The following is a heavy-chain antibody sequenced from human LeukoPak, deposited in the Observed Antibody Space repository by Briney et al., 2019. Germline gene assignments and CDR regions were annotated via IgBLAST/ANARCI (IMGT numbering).Heavy chain of an antibody. CDR3: ASSLTYYYGSGSYRKVSYYFDY. CDR1: GYTFTSYY. J-gene: IGHJ4*02. D-gene: IGHD3-10*01. CDR2: INPSGGST. V-gene: IGHV1-46*01. Sequence: ASVKVSCKASGYTFTSYYMHWVRQAPGQGLEWMGIINPSGGSTSYAQKFQGRVTVTRDMSTSTVYMELSSLRSEDTAVYYCASSLTYYYGSGSYRKVSYYFDYWGQGTLVTVSS.